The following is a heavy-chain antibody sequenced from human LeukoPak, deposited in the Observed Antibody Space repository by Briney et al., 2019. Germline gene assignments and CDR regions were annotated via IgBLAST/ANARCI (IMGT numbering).Heavy chain of an antibody. CDR1: GVPFSNYY. CDR3: TRAVAGHPD. Sequence: PSETLSLTCGVSGVPFSNYYWSWVCQSPTQGLEWIGEINHSGYTNYNPSLKSRVTMSIDTSKNQFSLKLTSVTAADAGVYYCTRAVAGHPDWGQGTLVTVSS. V-gene: IGHV4-34*01. J-gene: IGHJ4*02. D-gene: IGHD6-19*01. CDR2: INHSGYT.